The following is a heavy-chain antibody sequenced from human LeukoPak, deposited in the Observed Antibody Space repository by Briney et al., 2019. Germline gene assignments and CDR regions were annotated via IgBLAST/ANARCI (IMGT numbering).Heavy chain of an antibody. CDR1: GYSFTSYW. V-gene: IGHV5-51*01. Sequence: GESLKISCKGSGYSFTSYWIGWVRQMPGKGLECMGIIYPGDSDTRYSPSFQGQVTISADKSISTAYLQWSSLKALDTAMYYCAISSVGDFWSGLFFDYWGQGTLVTVSS. CDR2: IYPGDSDT. CDR3: AISSVGDFWSGLFFDY. J-gene: IGHJ4*02. D-gene: IGHD3-3*01.